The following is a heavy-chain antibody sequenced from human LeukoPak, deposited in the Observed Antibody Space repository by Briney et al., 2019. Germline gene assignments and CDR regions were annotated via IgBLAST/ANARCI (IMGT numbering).Heavy chain of an antibody. CDR2: ISGSGGST. V-gene: IGHV3-23*01. J-gene: IGHJ3*02. D-gene: IGHD3-10*01. Sequence: GGSLRLSCSASGFTFSSYAMSWVRQAPGKGLEWVSAISGSGGSTYYADSVKGRFTISRDNSKNTLYLQMNSLRAEDTAVYYCAKDGDYYGSGSYYNRVDAFDIWGQGTMVTVSS. CDR3: AKDGDYYGSGSYYNRVDAFDI. CDR1: GFTFSSYA.